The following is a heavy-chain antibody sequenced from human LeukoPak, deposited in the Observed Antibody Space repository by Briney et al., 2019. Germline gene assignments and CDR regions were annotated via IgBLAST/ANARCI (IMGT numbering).Heavy chain of an antibody. CDR1: RFTFSSAW. V-gene: IGHV3-15*01. Sequence: PGGSLRLSCEASRFTFSSAWMSWVRQSPGKGLEWVGRIKSKADGGATDYAAPVKGRFSVSRDDSDNILYLQMNSLKTEDTGVYYCTTAPYDGRDYWGQGTLVTVSS. J-gene: IGHJ4*02. CDR3: TTAPYDGRDY. D-gene: IGHD4-23*01. CDR2: IKSKADGGAT.